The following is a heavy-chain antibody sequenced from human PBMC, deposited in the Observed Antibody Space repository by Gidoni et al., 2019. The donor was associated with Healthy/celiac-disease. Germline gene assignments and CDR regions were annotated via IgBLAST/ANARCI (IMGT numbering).Heavy chain of an antibody. Sequence: QVQLQESGPGLVKPSETLSLTCTVSGGSISCYYWSWIRQPPGKGLEWIGYIYYSGSTNNNPSLKSRVTISVDTSKNQFSLKLSSVTAADTAVYYCARHDLLGFGELSNWFDPWGQGTLVTVSS. CDR3: ARHDLLGFGELSNWFDP. CDR1: GGSISCYY. J-gene: IGHJ5*02. D-gene: IGHD3-10*01. CDR2: IYYSGST. V-gene: IGHV4-59*08.